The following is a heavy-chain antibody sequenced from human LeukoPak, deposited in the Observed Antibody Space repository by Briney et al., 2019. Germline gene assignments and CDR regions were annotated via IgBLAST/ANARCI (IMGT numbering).Heavy chain of an antibody. CDR1: GYTFTSYY. Sequence: ASVTLSCTASGYTFTSYYMHWVRQAPGQGLEWMGIINPSGGSTTYAHKYHARVSMTSDTSTSTVYMALSSLTPEDTAVYYCARAGYWAASGYATIWGQGTLVTVSS. V-gene: IGHV1-46*03. D-gene: IGHD6-13*01. CDR2: INPSGGST. J-gene: IGHJ4*02. CDR3: ARAGYWAASGYATI.